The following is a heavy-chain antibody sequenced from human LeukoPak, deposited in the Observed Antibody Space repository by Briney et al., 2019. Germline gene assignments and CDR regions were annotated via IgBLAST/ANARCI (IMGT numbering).Heavy chain of an antibody. CDR2: INPNTGGT. CDR3: ARGRRRSDISGYSPVELNDY. V-gene: IGHV1-2*02. D-gene: IGHD3-22*01. J-gene: IGHJ4*02. CDR1: GYSFIDYY. Sequence: ASVKVSCKTSGYSFIDYYIHWVRQAPGQGLEWMGWINPNTGGTNYARKFQGSVTMARDTSISTAYMELSRLSSDDTAVYYCARGRRRSDISGYSPVELNDYWGQGTLVTVSS.